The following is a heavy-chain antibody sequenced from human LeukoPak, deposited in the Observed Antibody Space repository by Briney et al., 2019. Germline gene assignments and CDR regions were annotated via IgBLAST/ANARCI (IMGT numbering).Heavy chain of an antibody. CDR2: INPNSGGT. J-gene: IGHJ4*02. CDR1: GYTFTGYY. V-gene: IGHV1-2*02. Sequence: ASVKVSSKASGYTFTGYYMHWVRQAPGQGLEWMGWINPNSGGTNYAQKFQGRVTMTRDTSISTAYMELSRLRSDDTAVYYCARDTGRVEYSSSWHFDYWGQGTLVTVSS. CDR3: ARDTGRVEYSSSWHFDY. D-gene: IGHD6-13*01.